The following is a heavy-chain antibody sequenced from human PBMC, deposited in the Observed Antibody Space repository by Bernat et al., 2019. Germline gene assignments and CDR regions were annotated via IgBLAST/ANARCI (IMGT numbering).Heavy chain of an antibody. D-gene: IGHD2-15*01. CDR3: ARGVYCSGGSCYSPGFDY. CDR1: GFTFSSYW. V-gene: IGHV3-74*01. J-gene: IGHJ4*02. Sequence: EVQLVESGGGLVQPGGSLRLSCAASGFTFSSYWMHWVRQAPGKGLGWVSRINSDGSSTSYADSVKGRFTISRDDAKNTLHLQMNSLRAEDTAVYYCARGVYCSGGSCYSPGFDYWGQGTLVTVSS. CDR2: INSDGSST.